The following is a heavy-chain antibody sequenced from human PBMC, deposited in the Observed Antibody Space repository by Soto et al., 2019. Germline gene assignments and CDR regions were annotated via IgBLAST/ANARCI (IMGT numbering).Heavy chain of an antibody. CDR1: GFTFSNAW. J-gene: IGHJ3*02. CDR3: TTDQSQYSSSSFGSFDI. CDR2: IKSKTDGGTT. V-gene: IGHV3-15*01. Sequence: GGSLRLSCAASGFTFSNAWMSWVRQAPGKGLEWVGRIKSKTDGGTTDYAAPVKGIFTISRADSKNKLYLQMNSLKTEYTAVYYCTTDQSQYSSSSFGSFDIWGQGTMVTVSS. D-gene: IGHD6-6*01.